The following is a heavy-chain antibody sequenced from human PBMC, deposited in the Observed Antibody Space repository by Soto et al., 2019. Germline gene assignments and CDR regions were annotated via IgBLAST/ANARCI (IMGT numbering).Heavy chain of an antibody. CDR3: ARSPVYDFWSGYSTGDAFDI. J-gene: IGHJ3*02. CDR1: GYSFTSFW. Sequence: GESLKISCNGSGYSFTSFWIGWVRQMPGKGLEWMGIIYPGDSDTRYSPSFQGQVTISADKSISTAYLQWSSLKASDTAMYYCARSPVYDFWSGYSTGDAFDIWGQGTMVTVSS. D-gene: IGHD3-3*01. CDR2: IYPGDSDT. V-gene: IGHV5-51*01.